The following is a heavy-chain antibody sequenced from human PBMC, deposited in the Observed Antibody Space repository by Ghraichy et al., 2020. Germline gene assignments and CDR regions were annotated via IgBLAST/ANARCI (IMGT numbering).Heavy chain of an antibody. CDR2: MSGRGTT. V-gene: IGHV4-39*01. CDR1: GDSLRRSDYY. D-gene: IGHD2-2*01. J-gene: IGHJ5*02. CDR3: AKHAIPADGLHNWFAP. Sequence: SETLSLTCTVSGDSLRRSDYYWGWIRQPPGKWLEWIASMSGRGTTHVNPSLKSRVTTSVDTSKNQFSLRLNSVTSADTALYYCAKHAIPADGLHNWFAPWGQGILIIVSS.